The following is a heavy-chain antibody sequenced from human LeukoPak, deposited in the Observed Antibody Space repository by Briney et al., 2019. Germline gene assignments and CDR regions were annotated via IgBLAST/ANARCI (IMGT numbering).Heavy chain of an antibody. CDR1: GFTVRSNY. D-gene: IGHD6-19*01. CDR3: ASGSTGWYRGSDY. J-gene: IGHJ4*02. Sequence: GGSLRLSCAASGFTVRSNYMSWVRQAPGKGLEWVSVIFGGGSTYYADSVKGRFTISRDNTKNTLYLQMNSLRAEDTAVYYCASGSTGWYRGSDYWGQGTLVTVSS. V-gene: IGHV3-53*01. CDR2: IFGGGST.